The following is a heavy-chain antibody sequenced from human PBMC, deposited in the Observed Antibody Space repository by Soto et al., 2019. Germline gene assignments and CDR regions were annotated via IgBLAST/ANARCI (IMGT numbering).Heavy chain of an antibody. CDR2: MNPNSGNT. Sequence: ASVKVSCKVSGYTLTELSMHWVRQAPGKGLEWMGWMNPNSGNTGYAQKFQGRVTMTRNTSISTAYMELSSLRSEDTAVYCCAREGRAYYDSSGPSRVPSHMDVWGQGTTVTVSS. CDR1: GYTLTELS. J-gene: IGHJ6*02. CDR3: AREGRAYYDSSGPSRVPSHMDV. D-gene: IGHD3-22*01. V-gene: IGHV1-8*01.